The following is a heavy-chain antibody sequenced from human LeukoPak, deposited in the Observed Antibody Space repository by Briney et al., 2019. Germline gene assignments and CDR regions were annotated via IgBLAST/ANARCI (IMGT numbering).Heavy chain of an antibody. Sequence: SETLSLTCTVSGGSISSSSYYWGWIRQPPGKGLEWIGSIYYSGSTYYNPSLKSRVTISVDTSKNQFSLKLSSVTAADTAVYYCARQRGDTIFAVDNWGQGTLVTVSS. CDR1: GGSISSSSYY. CDR3: ARQRGDTIFAVDN. J-gene: IGHJ4*02. D-gene: IGHD3-3*01. V-gene: IGHV4-39*01. CDR2: IYYSGST.